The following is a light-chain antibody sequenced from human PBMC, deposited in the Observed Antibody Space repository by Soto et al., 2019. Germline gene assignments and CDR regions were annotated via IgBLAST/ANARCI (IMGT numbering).Light chain of an antibody. J-gene: IGKJ2*02. Sequence: DIQMTQSPSTLSASVGDRVTITCRASQSINTLLAWYQQKPGSAPQLLIYKASTLENGVPSRFSGSGSGTEFTLTITGLQPDDFATYYCQHCKSICTFGQGTKLELK. CDR1: QSINTL. CDR2: KAS. CDR3: QHCKSICT. V-gene: IGKV1-5*03.